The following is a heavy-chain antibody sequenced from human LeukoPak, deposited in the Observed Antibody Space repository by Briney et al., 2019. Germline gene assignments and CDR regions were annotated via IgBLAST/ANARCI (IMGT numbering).Heavy chain of an antibody. Sequence: GGSLRLSCAASGFTFSSYAMSWVRQAPGKGLEWVSSASGSGGSTYYADSVKGRFTISRDNSKNTLYLQMNSLRAEDTAVYYCAREEPYYDILTGYYLADYWGQGTLVTVSS. V-gene: IGHV3-23*01. CDR2: ASGSGGST. D-gene: IGHD3-9*01. J-gene: IGHJ4*02. CDR1: GFTFSSYA. CDR3: AREEPYYDILTGYYLADY.